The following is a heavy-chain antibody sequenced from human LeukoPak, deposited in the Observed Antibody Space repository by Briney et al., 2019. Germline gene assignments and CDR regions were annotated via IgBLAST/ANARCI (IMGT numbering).Heavy chain of an antibody. V-gene: IGHV4-39*01. J-gene: IGHJ4*02. Sequence: PSETLSLTCTVSGGSISSSTYYWGWIRQPPGKGLEWIGNIYYGGSSYSNPSLKSRLTISVDTSKNQFSLKLSSVTAADTAVYYCARRSGWYVDYWGQGTLVTVSS. CDR2: IYYGGSS. D-gene: IGHD6-19*01. CDR3: ARRSGWYVDY. CDR1: GGSISSSTYY.